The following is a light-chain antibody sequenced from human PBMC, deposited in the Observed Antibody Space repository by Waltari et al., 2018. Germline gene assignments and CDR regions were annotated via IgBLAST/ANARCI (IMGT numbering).Light chain of an antibody. Sequence: LSMSPGEGVTLSCRASQSLNRALAWYQQKPGQAPRLLIYNVFNRATDIPDRFSGSWSGTEFSLTISRLEPEDFAVYYCQHYVNLPATFGQGTRVEIK. V-gene: IGKV3-20*01. CDR3: QHYVNLPAT. CDR2: NVF. J-gene: IGKJ1*01. CDR1: QSLNRA.